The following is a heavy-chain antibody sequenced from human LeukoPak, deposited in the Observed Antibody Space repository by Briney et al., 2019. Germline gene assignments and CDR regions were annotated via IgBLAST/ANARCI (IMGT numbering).Heavy chain of an antibody. CDR3: ARNSGGYCSGGSCAYYYYYIDV. Sequence: GGSLRLSCAASGFIFRSYRMHWVRQAPGKGLVWVSRINSDGSSTSYADSVKGRFTISRDNAKNTLYLQMNSLRAEDTAVYYCARNSGGYCSGGSCAYYYYYIDVWGKGTTVTVSS. CDR1: GFIFRSYR. D-gene: IGHD2-15*01. J-gene: IGHJ6*03. CDR2: INSDGSST. V-gene: IGHV3-74*01.